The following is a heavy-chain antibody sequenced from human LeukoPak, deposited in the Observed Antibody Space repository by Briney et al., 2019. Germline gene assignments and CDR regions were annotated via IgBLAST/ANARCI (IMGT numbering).Heavy chain of an antibody. CDR2: IDWDDDK. CDR1: GFPLSTDRMC. CDR3: ARSLGYYYYMDV. J-gene: IGHJ6*03. V-gene: IGHV2-70*11. Sequence: SGPALVKPTQTLTLTCTFSGFPLSTDRMCVSWIRQPPGKALEWLARIDWDDDKYYSTSLKTRLTISKDTSKNQVVLTMTNMDPVDTATYFCARSLGYYYYMDVWGKGTTVTVSS.